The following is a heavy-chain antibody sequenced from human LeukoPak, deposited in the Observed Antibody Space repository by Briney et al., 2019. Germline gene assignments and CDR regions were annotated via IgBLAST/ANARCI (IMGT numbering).Heavy chain of an antibody. Sequence: SETLSLTCTVSGSSISSYYWSWIRQPPGKGLEWIGYIYYSGSTNYNPSLKSRVTISVDTSKNQFSLKLSSVTAADTAVYYCARERMGGSDCSGGSCYWFDPWGQGTLVTVSS. CDR1: GSSISSYY. CDR3: ARERMGGSDCSGGSCYWFDP. CDR2: IYYSGST. V-gene: IGHV4-59*12. J-gene: IGHJ5*02. D-gene: IGHD2-15*01.